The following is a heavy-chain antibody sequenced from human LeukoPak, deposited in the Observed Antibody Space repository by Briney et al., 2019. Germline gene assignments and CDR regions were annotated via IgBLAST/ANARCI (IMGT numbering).Heavy chain of an antibody. V-gene: IGHV1-2*02. Sequence: GASVKVSCKASGYTFIAYYIHWMRQAPGQGLEWMGWINPNSGATNYAQKSQGRITMTRDTSINTAYMELYSLNSDDTAVYFCARGVLRGSGSFDYWGQGSLVTVSS. D-gene: IGHD6-19*01. CDR2: INPNSGAT. CDR1: GYTFIAYY. CDR3: ARGVLRGSGSFDY. J-gene: IGHJ4*03.